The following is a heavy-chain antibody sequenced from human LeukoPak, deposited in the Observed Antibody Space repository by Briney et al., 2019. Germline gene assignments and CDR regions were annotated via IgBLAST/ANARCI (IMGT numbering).Heavy chain of an antibody. J-gene: IGHJ5*02. CDR1: RFTFSGYG. D-gene: IGHD6-6*01. Sequence: GGSLRLSCAASRFTFSGYGMHWVREAPGKGLEWVAVILYDGSNKYYGDSVKGRFTISRDNSENTLYLQMNSLRAEDTAVYYCARDSGYYTSSSGNWFDPWGQGTLVTVSS. V-gene: IGHV3-33*01. CDR3: ARDSGYYTSSSGNWFDP. CDR2: ILYDGSNK.